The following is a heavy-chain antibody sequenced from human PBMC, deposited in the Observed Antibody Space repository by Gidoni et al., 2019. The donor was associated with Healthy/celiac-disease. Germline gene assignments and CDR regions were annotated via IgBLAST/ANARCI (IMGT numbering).Heavy chain of an antibody. V-gene: IGHV4-34*01. CDR1: GGSFSGYY. J-gene: IGHJ3*02. CDR3: ARGLNWGRKGAFDI. D-gene: IGHD7-27*01. CDR2: INHSGST. Sequence: QVQLQQWGAGLLTPSETLSLTCAVYGGSFSGYYWSWIRQPPGKGLEWSGEINHSGSTNYNPSLKSRVTISVDTSKNQFSLKLSSVTAADTAVDYCARGLNWGRKGAFDIWGQGTRVTVSA.